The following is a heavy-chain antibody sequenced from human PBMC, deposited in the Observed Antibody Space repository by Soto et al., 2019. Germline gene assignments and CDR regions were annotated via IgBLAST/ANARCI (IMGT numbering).Heavy chain of an antibody. CDR2: IDPSDSYT. CDR3: ARHGSIAAQNV. D-gene: IGHD6-6*01. CDR1: GYSFTSYW. J-gene: IGHJ6*02. V-gene: IGHV5-10-1*01. Sequence: PXESLTISGKGSGYSFTSYWISLVRQMPGKGLEWMGGIDPSDSYTNYSPSFQGHVTISADKSISTAYLQWSSLKASDTAMYYCARHGSIAAQNVWGQGTTVTVSS.